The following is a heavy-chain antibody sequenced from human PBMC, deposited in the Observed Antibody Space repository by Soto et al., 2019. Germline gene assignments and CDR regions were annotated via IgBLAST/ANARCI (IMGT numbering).Heavy chain of an antibody. CDR3: ARQEDYYDSSGYYRTYHYYGMDV. CDR1: GYSFTSYW. D-gene: IGHD3-22*01. CDR2: IDPSDSYT. Sequence: GESLKISCKGSGYSFTSYWISWVRQMPGKGLEWMGRIDPSDSYTNYSPSFQGHVTISADKSISTAYLQWSSLKASDTAMYYCARQEDYYDSSGYYRTYHYYGMDVWGQGTTVTVSS. J-gene: IGHJ6*02. V-gene: IGHV5-10-1*01.